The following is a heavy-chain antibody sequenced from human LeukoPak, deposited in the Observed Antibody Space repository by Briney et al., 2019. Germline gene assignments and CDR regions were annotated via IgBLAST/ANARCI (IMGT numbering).Heavy chain of an antibody. CDR2: ISSSSSTI. J-gene: IGHJ5*02. V-gene: IGHV3-48*01. CDR3: ARDLDWGAFDA. D-gene: IGHD3-9*01. CDR1: GFTFSSYS. Sequence: TGGSLRLSCAASGFTFSSYSMNWVRQAPGKGLEWVSYISSSSSTIYYADSVKGRFTISRDNAKSSLYLQMNSLRAEDTALYYCARDLDWGAFDAWGQGTLVTVSS.